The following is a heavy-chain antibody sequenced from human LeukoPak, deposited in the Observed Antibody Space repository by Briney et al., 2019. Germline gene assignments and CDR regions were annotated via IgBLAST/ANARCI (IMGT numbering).Heavy chain of an antibody. D-gene: IGHD1-26*01. J-gene: IGHJ6*02. Sequence: SETLSLTCTVSGGSISSGGYYWSWIRQHPGKGLEWIGYIYYSGSTYYNPSLKSRVTISVDTSKNQFSLKLSSVTAADTAVYYCARGGTVRNGMDVWGQGTTVTVSS. V-gene: IGHV4-31*03. CDR2: IYYSGST. CDR3: ARGGTVRNGMDV. CDR1: GGSISSGGYY.